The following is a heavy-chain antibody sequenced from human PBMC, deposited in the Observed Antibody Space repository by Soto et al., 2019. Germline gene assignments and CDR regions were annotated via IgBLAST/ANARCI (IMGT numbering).Heavy chain of an antibody. J-gene: IGHJ4*02. Sequence: QVQLVESGGGVVQPGRSLRLSCAASGFMFSDYAMHWVRQAPGKGPEWVSIVSYDGSTEHYADSVKGRFTISRDNSKHTVYLQMVSLRPEDTAVYSWARGRGSGSFLIYYWGRGTLVTVSS. V-gene: IGHV3-30-3*01. CDR1: GFMFSDYA. CDR2: VSYDGSTE. D-gene: IGHD3-10*01. CDR3: ARGRGSGSFLIYY.